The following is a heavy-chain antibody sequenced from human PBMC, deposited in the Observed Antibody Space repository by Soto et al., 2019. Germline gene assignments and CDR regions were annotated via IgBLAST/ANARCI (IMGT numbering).Heavy chain of an antibody. Sequence: QVQLQESGPGLVKPSETLSLTCTVSGGSISSYYWSWIRQPPGKVLEWIGYIYYSGSTNYNPSLKSRVTISVDTSKNQFSLKLSSVTAADTAVYYCARHVNIVVVPAASYGMDVWGQGTTVTVSS. D-gene: IGHD2-2*01. CDR3: ARHVNIVVVPAASYGMDV. V-gene: IGHV4-59*08. CDR2: IYYSGST. CDR1: GGSISSYY. J-gene: IGHJ6*02.